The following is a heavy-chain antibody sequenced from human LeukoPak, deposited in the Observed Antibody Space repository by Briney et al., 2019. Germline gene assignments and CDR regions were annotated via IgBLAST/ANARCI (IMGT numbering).Heavy chain of an antibody. CDR2: IYYSGST. V-gene: IGHV4-59*12. CDR1: GGSISSYY. J-gene: IGHJ4*02. CDR3: ARGGDSSGFYYYFDY. Sequence: KPSETLSLTCTVSGGSISSYYWSWIRQPPGKGLEWTGYIYYSGSTNYNPSLKSRVTISVDRSKNHFSLKLTSVTAADTAVYYCARGGDSSGFYYYFDYWGQGTLVTVSS. D-gene: IGHD3-22*01.